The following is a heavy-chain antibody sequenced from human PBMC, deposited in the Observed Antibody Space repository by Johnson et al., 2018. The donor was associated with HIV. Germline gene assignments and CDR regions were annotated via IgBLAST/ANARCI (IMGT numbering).Heavy chain of an antibody. V-gene: IGHV3-53*01. Sequence: EMQLVESGGGLIQPGGSLRLSCAASGFTVSSNYMNWVRQAPGKGLEWVSVIYSGGRTYYADSVKGRFTISRDNSKNTLYLQMNSLRAEDTAVYYCARERGPWKNLWLRDAFDIWGQGTMVTVSS. J-gene: IGHJ3*02. CDR1: GFTVSSNY. CDR3: ARERGPWKNLWLRDAFDI. D-gene: IGHD1/OR15-1a*01. CDR2: IYSGGRT.